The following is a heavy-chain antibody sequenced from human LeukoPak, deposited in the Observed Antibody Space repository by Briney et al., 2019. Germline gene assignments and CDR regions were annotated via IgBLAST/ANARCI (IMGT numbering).Heavy chain of an antibody. J-gene: IGHJ5*02. D-gene: IGHD1-26*01. CDR1: GYTFTSYG. CDR2: ISAYNGNT. CDR3: ARDRWEPKNWFDP. V-gene: IGHV1-18*01. Sequence: ASVTVSFKASGYTFTSYGISWVRQAPGQGLEWMGWISAYNGNTNYAQKLQGRVTITTDTSTSTAYMELTSLRSDDTAVYYCARDRWEPKNWFDPWGQGTLVTVSS.